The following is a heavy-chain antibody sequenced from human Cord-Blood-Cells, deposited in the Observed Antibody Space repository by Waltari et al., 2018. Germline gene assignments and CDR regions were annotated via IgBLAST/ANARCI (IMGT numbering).Heavy chain of an antibody. Sequence: QVQLVQSGAEVKKPGASVKVSCKASGYPFTGYSMHWVRQAPGQGLEWMGRINPNSGGTNYAQKFQGRVTMTRDTSISTAYMELSRLRSDDTAVYYCARVARYCTGGVCYWYFDLWGRGTLVTVSS. V-gene: IGHV1-2*06. CDR3: ARVARYCTGGVCYWYFDL. CDR2: INPNSGGT. D-gene: IGHD2-8*02. J-gene: IGHJ2*01. CDR1: GYPFTGYS.